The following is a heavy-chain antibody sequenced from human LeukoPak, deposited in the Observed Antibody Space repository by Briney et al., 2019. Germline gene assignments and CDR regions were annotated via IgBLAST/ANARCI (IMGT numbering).Heavy chain of an antibody. Sequence: SVKVSCKASGGTFSSYAISWVRQAPGQGLEWMGRIIPILGIANYAQKFQGRVTITADKSTSTAYMELSSLRSEDTAVYYCARDQEVGSSSWYGPLHYYYGMDVWGQGTTVTVSS. CDR3: ARDQEVGSSSWYGPLHYYYGMDV. CDR1: GGTFSSYA. D-gene: IGHD6-13*01. CDR2: IIPILGIA. V-gene: IGHV1-69*04. J-gene: IGHJ6*02.